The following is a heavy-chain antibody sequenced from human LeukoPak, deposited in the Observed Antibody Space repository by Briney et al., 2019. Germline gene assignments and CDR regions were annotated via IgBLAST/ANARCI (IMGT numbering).Heavy chain of an antibody. D-gene: IGHD3-10*01. CDR1: GFTFSSYW. Sequence: GGSLRLSCAASGFTFSSYWMHWVRQAPGKGLVWVSRINSDGSSTSYADSVKGRFTISRDYAKNTLYLQMNSLRAEDTAVYYCASSYGSGGDWFDPWGQGTLVTVSS. J-gene: IGHJ5*02. CDR3: ASSYGSGGDWFDP. CDR2: INSDGSST. V-gene: IGHV3-74*01.